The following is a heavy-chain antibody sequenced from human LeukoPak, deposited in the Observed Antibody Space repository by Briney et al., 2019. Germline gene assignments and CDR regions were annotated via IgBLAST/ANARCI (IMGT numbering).Heavy chain of an antibody. J-gene: IGHJ6*03. CDR1: GFTFSTYS. CDR2: ISDDSNYI. CDR3: ARDPYSGTYSDYYYYYMDV. Sequence: PGGSLRLSCAASGFTFSTYSGNWIRQAPGKGLEWVSSISDDSNYIFYADSVKGRFTISRDNAKNSLFLQLNSLRAEDTAVYYCARDPYSGTYSDYYYYYMDVWGKGTTVTVSS. D-gene: IGHD1-26*01. V-gene: IGHV3-21*01.